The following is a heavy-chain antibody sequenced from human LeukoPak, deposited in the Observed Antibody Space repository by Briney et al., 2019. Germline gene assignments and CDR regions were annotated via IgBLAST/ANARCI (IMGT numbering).Heavy chain of an antibody. V-gene: IGHV3-21*01. CDR3: ARDFRYSGSYHHWFDP. CDR1: GFTFSAYS. D-gene: IGHD1-26*01. J-gene: IGHJ5*02. Sequence: SGGSLRLSCAASGFTFSAYSINWVRQAPGRGLEWVSSISSSGTYIYYADPVKGRFTISRDNAKNSLSLQMNSLRAEDTAVYYCARDFRYSGSYHHWFDPWGQGTLVTVSS. CDR2: ISSSGTYI.